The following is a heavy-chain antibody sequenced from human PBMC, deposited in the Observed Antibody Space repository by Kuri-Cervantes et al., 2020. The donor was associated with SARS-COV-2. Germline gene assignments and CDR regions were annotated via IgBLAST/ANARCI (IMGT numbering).Heavy chain of an antibody. CDR3: ARRGYSYGTPSYFDY. V-gene: IGHV5-51*01. J-gene: IGHJ4*02. Sequence: KVSCKGSGYSFTTYWIGWVRQKPGKGLEWMGIIYPGDSDTRYSPSFQGQVIISADKSISTAYLQWRGLEASDTAMYYCARRGYSYGTPSYFDYWGQGTLVTVSS. CDR1: GYSFTTYW. D-gene: IGHD5-18*01. CDR2: IYPGDSDT.